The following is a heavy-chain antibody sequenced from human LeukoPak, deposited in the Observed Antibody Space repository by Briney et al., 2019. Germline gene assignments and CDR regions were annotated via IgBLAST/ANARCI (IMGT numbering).Heavy chain of an antibody. D-gene: IGHD3-10*01. J-gene: IGHJ4*02. CDR1: GGSISSSSYY. Sequence: SETLSLTCTVSGGSISSSSYYWGWIRQPPGKGLEWIGSIYYSGSTYYNPSLKSRVTISVDTSKNQFSLKLSSVTAADTAVYYCAIRGRHYYGSGSYFGYFDYWGQGTLVTVSS. CDR2: IYYSGST. V-gene: IGHV4-39*07. CDR3: AIRGRHYYGSGSYFGYFDY.